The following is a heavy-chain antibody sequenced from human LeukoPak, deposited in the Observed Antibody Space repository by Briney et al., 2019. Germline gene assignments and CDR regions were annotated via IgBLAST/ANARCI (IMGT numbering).Heavy chain of an antibody. J-gene: IGHJ4*02. V-gene: IGHV3-7*01. Sequence: GGSLRLSCIGAGFTFSTYWMSWVRQAPGKGLEWVAKINQDGTTKNYVDSVKGRFTISRDNAKTSLYLQMNSLRDADTAVYYCVRGPAKSSGYQWFFDYWGQGILVTVSS. CDR1: GFTFSTYW. D-gene: IGHD3-22*01. CDR2: INQDGTTK. CDR3: VRGPAKSSGYQWFFDY.